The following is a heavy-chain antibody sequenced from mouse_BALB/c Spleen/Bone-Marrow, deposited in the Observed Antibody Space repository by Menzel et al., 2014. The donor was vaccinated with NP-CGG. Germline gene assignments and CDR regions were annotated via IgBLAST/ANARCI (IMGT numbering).Heavy chain of an antibody. CDR1: GFTFTDYY. CDR3: ARDDESPLDY. Sequence: EVKLVESGGGLVQPGGSLRLSCATSGFTFTDYYMSWVRQPPGKALEWLGFIRNKANGYTTEYSASVKGRFTISRDNSQSILYLQMDTLRAEDSATYYCARDDESPLDYWGQGTLVTVSA. V-gene: IGHV7-3*02. CDR2: IRNKANGYTT. J-gene: IGHJ3*01.